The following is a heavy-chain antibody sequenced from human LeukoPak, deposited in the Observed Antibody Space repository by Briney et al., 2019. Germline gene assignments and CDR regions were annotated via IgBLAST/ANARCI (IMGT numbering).Heavy chain of an antibody. Sequence: SXTLSLTCTVSGGSISSSSYYWGWIRQPPGKGLEWIGSIYYSRRTYYNPSLKSRVTISVDTSKNQFSLKLSSVTAADTAVYYCARPIPGYYYYYMDVWGKGTTVTVSS. V-gene: IGHV4-39*01. D-gene: IGHD2-2*02. CDR3: ARPIPGYYYYYMDV. CDR1: GGSISSSSYY. J-gene: IGHJ6*03. CDR2: IYYSRRT.